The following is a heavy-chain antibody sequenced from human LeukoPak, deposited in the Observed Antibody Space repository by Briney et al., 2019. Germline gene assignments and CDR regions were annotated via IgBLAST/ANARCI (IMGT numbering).Heavy chain of an antibody. D-gene: IGHD2-2*01. Sequence: SGTLSLTCAVYGGSFSGYYWSWIRQPPGKGLEWIGEINHSGSTNYNPSLKSGVTISVDTSKNQFSLKLSSVTAADTAVYYCARGRPNLYCSSTSCYHYYYYGMDVWGQGTTVTVSS. CDR1: GGSFSGYY. J-gene: IGHJ6*02. V-gene: IGHV4-34*01. CDR2: INHSGST. CDR3: ARGRPNLYCSSTSCYHYYYYGMDV.